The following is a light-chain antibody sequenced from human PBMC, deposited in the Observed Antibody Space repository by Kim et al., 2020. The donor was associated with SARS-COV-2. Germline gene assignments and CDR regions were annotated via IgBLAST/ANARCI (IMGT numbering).Light chain of an antibody. J-gene: IGLJ2*01. CDR1: TLGDKY. CDR3: QAWDSSTVV. Sequence: VFREQTASFTGPGDTLGDKYAFWYQQKPGPAPVLVIYQDTKRPSGIPERFSGSNSGNTATLTIGGTMPMEEADYYCQAWDSSTVVFGGGTQLTVL. V-gene: IGLV3-1*01. CDR2: QDT.